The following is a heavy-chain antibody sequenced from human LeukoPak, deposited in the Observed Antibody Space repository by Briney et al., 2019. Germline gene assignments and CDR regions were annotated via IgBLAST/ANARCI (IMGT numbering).Heavy chain of an antibody. D-gene: IGHD2-2*01. CDR3: ARADLGFCSSTSCYYPPKYYYYYYMDV. V-gene: IGHV1-18*01. CDR1: GYTFTSYG. CDR2: ISAYNGNT. Sequence: GASVKVSCKASGYTFTSYGISWVRQAPGQGLEWMGWISAYNGNTNYAQKLQGRVTMTTDTSTSTAYMELRSLRSDDTAVYYCARADLGFCSSTSCYYPPKYYYYYYMDVWGKGTTVTVSS. J-gene: IGHJ6*03.